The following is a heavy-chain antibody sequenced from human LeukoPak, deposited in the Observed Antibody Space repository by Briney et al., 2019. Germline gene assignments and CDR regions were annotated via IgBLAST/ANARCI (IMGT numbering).Heavy chain of an antibody. CDR3: AKERVAATADAFDI. Sequence: GGSLRLSCAASGFTFSSYWIHWVRQAPGKGLEWVAVISYDGSYKYYADSVKGRFTISRDNSKNTLYLQMNRLRGEDTAVYYCAKERVAATADAFDIWGQGTMVTVSS. V-gene: IGHV3-30*18. D-gene: IGHD2-15*01. CDR1: GFTFSSYW. J-gene: IGHJ3*02. CDR2: ISYDGSYK.